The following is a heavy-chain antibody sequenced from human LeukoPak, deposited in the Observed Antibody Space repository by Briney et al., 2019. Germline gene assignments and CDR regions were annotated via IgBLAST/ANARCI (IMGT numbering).Heavy chain of an antibody. V-gene: IGHV1-46*01. CDR2: ISPSGGST. CDR3: ARDSSGLYYFDY. J-gene: IGHJ4*02. D-gene: IGHD6-19*01. CDR1: GYTFTSYY. Sequence: ASVKVSCKASGYTFTSYYMHWVRQAPGQGLEWMGIISPSGGSTSYAQKFQGRVTITRDTSASTAYMELSSLRSEDTAVYYCARDSSGLYYFDYWGQGTLVTVSS.